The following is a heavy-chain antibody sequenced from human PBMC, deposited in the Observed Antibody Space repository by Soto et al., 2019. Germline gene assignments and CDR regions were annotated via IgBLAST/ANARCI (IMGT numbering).Heavy chain of an antibody. D-gene: IGHD5-18*01. CDR3: ARDSGYNYGYFRWFDP. J-gene: IGHJ5*02. CDR2: IYYSGKT. CDR1: GGSISSSSYY. Sequence: SETLSLTCTVSGGSISSSSYYWGWIRQPPGKGLEWIGSIYYSGKTYYNPSLKSRVTISVDTSKNQFSLKLSSVTAADTAVYYCARDSGYNYGYFRWFDPWGQGTLVTVSS. V-gene: IGHV4-39*07.